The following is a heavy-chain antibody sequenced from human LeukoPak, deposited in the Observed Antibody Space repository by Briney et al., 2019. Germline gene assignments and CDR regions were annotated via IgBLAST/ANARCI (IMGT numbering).Heavy chain of an antibody. J-gene: IGHJ4*02. CDR3: ARTTYYYDSSGYFTFDY. V-gene: IGHV4-30-4*08. D-gene: IGHD3-22*01. CDR1: GGSISSGDYY. CDR2: TYYSGST. Sequence: SQTLSLTCTVSGGSISSGDYYWSWIRQPPGKGLEWIGYTYYSGSTNYNPSLKSRVTISVDTSKNQFSLKLSSVTAADTAVYYCARTTYYYDSSGYFTFDYWGQGTLVTVSS.